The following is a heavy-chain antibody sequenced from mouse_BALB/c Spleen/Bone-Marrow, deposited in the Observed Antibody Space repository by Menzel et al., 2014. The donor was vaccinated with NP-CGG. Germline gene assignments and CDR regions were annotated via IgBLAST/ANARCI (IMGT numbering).Heavy chain of an antibody. D-gene: IGHD2-1*01. V-gene: IGHV1-7*01. CDR2: ISPSTGYS. Sequence: VQLQQSGAELAKPGASVKMSCEASGYSFTNYWMHWVKQRPGQGLEWIGYISPSTGYSEYNQKFKDKATLTADKSSNIAYMQLSSLTSEDSAVYYCARYGNYPLFAYWGQGTLVTVSA. J-gene: IGHJ3*01. CDR1: GYSFTNYW. CDR3: ARYGNYPLFAY.